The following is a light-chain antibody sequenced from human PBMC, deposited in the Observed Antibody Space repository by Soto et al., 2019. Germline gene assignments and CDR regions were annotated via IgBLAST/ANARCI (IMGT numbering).Light chain of an antibody. CDR2: KAS. Sequence: DIQMTQSPSTLSASVGDRVAITCRASRNINNLLAWYQQKPGKAPKLLIYKASSLESGVLSRFSGSGSGTEFTLTISSLQPDDFATYCCQRYYTFPLTFGGGTKVEIK. CDR1: RNINNL. V-gene: IGKV1-5*03. CDR3: QRYYTFPLT. J-gene: IGKJ4*02.